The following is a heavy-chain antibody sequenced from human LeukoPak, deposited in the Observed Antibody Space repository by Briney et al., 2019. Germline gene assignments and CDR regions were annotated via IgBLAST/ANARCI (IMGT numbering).Heavy chain of an antibody. J-gene: IGHJ5*02. CDR1: GFTFSSYW. Sequence: PEGSLRLSCAASGFTFSSYWMSWVRRAPGKGLEWVANIKQDGSEKYYVDSVKGRFTISRDNAKNSLYLQMNSLRAEDTAVYYCARDRAVTRFDPWGQGTLVTVSS. CDR3: ARDRAVTRFDP. CDR2: IKQDGSEK. V-gene: IGHV3-7*01. D-gene: IGHD4-17*01.